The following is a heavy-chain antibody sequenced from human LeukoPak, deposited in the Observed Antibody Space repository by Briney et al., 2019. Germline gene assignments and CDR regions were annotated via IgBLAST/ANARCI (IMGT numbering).Heavy chain of an antibody. Sequence: GGSLRLSCAASGFTFSSYAMSWVRQAPGKGLEWVSAISGSGGSTYYADSVKGRFTISRNNSKSTLYLQMNSLRAEDTAVYYCAKVLLNYYDSSGYFDYWGQGTLVTVSS. CDR1: GFTFSSYA. CDR3: AKVLLNYYDSSGYFDY. CDR2: ISGSGGST. V-gene: IGHV3-23*01. J-gene: IGHJ4*02. D-gene: IGHD3-22*01.